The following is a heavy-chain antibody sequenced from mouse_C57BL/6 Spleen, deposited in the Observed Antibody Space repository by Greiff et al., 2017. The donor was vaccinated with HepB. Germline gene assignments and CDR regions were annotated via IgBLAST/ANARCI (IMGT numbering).Heavy chain of an antibody. D-gene: IGHD2-2*01. CDR3: ARGYYGNDDYAMDY. Sequence: QVQLLQSGAELVRPGTSVKMSCKASGYTFTNYWIGWAKQRPGHGLEWIGDIYPGGGYTNYNEKFKSKATLTADKSSSTAYMQFSSLTSEDAAIYYCARGYYGNDDYAMDYWGQGTSVTVSS. V-gene: IGHV1-63*01. J-gene: IGHJ4*01. CDR1: GYTFTNYW. CDR2: IYPGGGYT.